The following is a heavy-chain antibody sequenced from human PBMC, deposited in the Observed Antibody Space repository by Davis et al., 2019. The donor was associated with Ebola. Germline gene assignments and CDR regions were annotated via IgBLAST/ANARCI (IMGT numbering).Heavy chain of an antibody. CDR2: INHSGST. CDR1: GGSFSGYY. J-gene: IGHJ3*02. Sequence: MPSETLSLTCAVYGGSFSGYYWSWIRQPPGKGLEWIGEINHSGSTNYNPSLKSRVTISVDTSKNQFSLKLSSVTAADTAVYYCAGGHDAFDIWGQGTMVTVSS. CDR3: AGGHDAFDI. V-gene: IGHV4-34*01.